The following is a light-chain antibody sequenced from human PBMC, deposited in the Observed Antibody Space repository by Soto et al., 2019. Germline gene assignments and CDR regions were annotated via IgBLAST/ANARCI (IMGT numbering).Light chain of an antibody. CDR1: QSVDNNY. Sequence: ETVVTQSPGTLSLSPGEGATLSCRASQSVDNNYLAWYQQKPGQAPRLLIHGTSNRASGIPDRFSGSGSGTDFTLTISRLEPEDFAVYYCHQYGTAPYTFGQGTTLEL. CDR2: GTS. J-gene: IGKJ2*01. CDR3: HQYGTAPYT. V-gene: IGKV3-20*01.